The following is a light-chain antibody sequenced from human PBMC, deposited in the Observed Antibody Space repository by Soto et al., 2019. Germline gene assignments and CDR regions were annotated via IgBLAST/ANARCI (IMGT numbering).Light chain of an antibody. CDR2: EVS. CDR1: SSDVGAYNY. V-gene: IGLV2-14*01. J-gene: IGLJ3*02. CDR3: TSYTSSSSWV. Sequence: QSALTQPASVSGSPGQSITISCTGTSSDVGAYNYVSWYQQHPDKAPKLMIYEVSNRPSGLSNRFSSSKSGNTASLTISGLQAEDEADYYCTSYTSSSSWVFGGGTKLTVL.